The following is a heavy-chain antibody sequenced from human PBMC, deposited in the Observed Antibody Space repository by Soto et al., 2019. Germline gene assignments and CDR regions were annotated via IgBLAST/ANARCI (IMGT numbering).Heavy chain of an antibody. Sequence: QVQLVEAGGGVVQPGRSLRLSCAASGFTFNNYGMHWVRQAPGKGLEWVAVISYDGSNKYYADSVKGRFTISRDNSKNTLYLQMNSLKAEVTAIYYCVKERMEQYQVLPFFEYWGQGTQVTVSS. V-gene: IGHV3-30*18. J-gene: IGHJ4*02. D-gene: IGHD2-2*01. CDR1: GFTFNNYG. CDR3: VKERMEQYQVLPFFEY. CDR2: ISYDGSNK.